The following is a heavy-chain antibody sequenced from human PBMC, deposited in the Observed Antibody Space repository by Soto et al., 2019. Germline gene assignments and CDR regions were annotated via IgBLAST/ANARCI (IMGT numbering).Heavy chain of an antibody. Sequence: GGSLRLSCVASGFTFKAYAMGWVRQAPGKGLEWVSSITATNGNTYYADSVRCRFTISRDNSRNSLFLQMNGLRPEDSALYYCAKDEGTSSTVFDYWGQGTLVTVSS. D-gene: IGHD4-4*01. CDR3: AKDEGTSSTVFDY. CDR1: GFTFKAYA. V-gene: IGHV3-23*01. CDR2: ITATNGNT. J-gene: IGHJ4*02.